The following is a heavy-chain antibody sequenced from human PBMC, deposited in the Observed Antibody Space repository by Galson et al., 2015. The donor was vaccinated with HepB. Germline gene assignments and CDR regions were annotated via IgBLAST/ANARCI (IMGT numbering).Heavy chain of an antibody. D-gene: IGHD4-11*01. CDR2: ISGYNDNT. CDR1: GYDFSSYS. CDR3: ARGRYTVAIGNFDY. V-gene: IGHV1-18*01. J-gene: IGHJ4*02. Sequence: SVKVSCKASGYDFSSYSITWVRQAPGQGLEWMAWISGYNDNTHYAQKVQGRVTVTTDTSTSTAYVEVRGLRSDDTAVYYCARGRYTVAIGNFDYWGQGTLVTVSS.